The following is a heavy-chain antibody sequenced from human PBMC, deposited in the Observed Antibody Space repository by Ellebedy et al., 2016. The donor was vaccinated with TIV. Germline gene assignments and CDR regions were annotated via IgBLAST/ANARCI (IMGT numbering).Heavy chain of an antibody. D-gene: IGHD3-10*01. CDR1: GGSISTYY. CDR2: FYYNGST. CDR3: SGVRITMVRGDFPLPLIDP. J-gene: IGHJ5*02. Sequence: SETLSLTCTVSGGSISTYYWSWIRQPPGKGLEWIGCFYYNGSTKYNPSLKSRVTISVDPPKNPFSLNLSSVTAADTAVYYCSGVRITMVRGDFPLPLIDPWGQGTLVTVSS. V-gene: IGHV4-59*01.